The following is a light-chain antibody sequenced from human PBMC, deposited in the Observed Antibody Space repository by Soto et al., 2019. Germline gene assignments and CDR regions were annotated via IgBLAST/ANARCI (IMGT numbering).Light chain of an antibody. CDR1: SSDVGGYNY. V-gene: IGLV2-8*01. CDR2: EVS. J-gene: IGLJ1*01. CDR3: SSYAGSNKSV. Sequence: QYVLTQAPAASGSPGQSVTISCTGTSSDVGGYNYVSWYQQHPGKAPKLMIYEVSKRPSGVPDRFSGSKSGNTASLTVSGLQPEDEADYYCSSYAGSNKSVFGTGTKVTVL.